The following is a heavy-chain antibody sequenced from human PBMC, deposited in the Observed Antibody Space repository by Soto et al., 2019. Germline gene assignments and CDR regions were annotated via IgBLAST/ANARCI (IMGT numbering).Heavy chain of an antibody. D-gene: IGHD3-9*01. CDR2: IIPIFGTA. CDR3: AKGLTGYYNPPHYFDD. V-gene: IGHV1-69*06. CDR1: GGTFSSYA. Sequence: SVKVSCKASGGTFSSYAISWVRQAPGQGLEWMGGIIPIFGTANSAQKFQGRVTITADKSTSTAYMELSSLRAEDTAIYYCAKGLTGYYNPPHYFDDWGPGTLVTVSS. J-gene: IGHJ4*02.